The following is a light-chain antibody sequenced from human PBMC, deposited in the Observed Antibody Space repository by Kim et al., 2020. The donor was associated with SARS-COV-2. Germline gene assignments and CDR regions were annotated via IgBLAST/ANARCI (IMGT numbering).Light chain of an antibody. V-gene: IGLV3-19*01. CDR2: GKN. J-gene: IGLJ2*01. CDR1: SLRSYY. Sequence: SSELTQDPAVSVALGQTVRITCQGDSLRSYYASWYQQKPGQAPVLVIYGKNNRPSGIPDRFSGSSSGNTASLTITGAQAEDEADYYCNSRDTSGTHHLVF. CDR3: NSRDTSGTHHLV.